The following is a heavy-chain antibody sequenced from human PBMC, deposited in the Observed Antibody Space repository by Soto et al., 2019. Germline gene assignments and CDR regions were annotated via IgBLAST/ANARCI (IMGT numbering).Heavy chain of an antibody. D-gene: IGHD2-21*01. Sequence: GESLKISCKGSGYSFTSYWISWVRQMPGKGLEWMGRIDPSDSYTNYSPSFQGHVTISADKSISTAYLQWSSLKASDTAMYYCARGLYKHIVVVSSSDYWGQGTLVTAPQ. V-gene: IGHV5-10-1*01. CDR1: GYSFTSYW. CDR2: IDPSDSYT. CDR3: ARGLYKHIVVVSSSDY. J-gene: IGHJ4*02.